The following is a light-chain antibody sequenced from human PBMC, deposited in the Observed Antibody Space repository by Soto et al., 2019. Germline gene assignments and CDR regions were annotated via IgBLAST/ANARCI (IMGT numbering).Light chain of an antibody. CDR3: QVWYSSTDLYV. CDR2: DDS. CDR1: NIGSES. V-gene: IGLV3-21*02. J-gene: IGLJ1*01. Sequence: SYELTQPPSVSVAPGQTARITCGGNNIGSESVHWYQQRPGQAPVLVVYDDSDRPSGIPERFSGSNSANTATLTISRVEAGDEAEYYCQVWYSSTDLYVFGRGTKVTV.